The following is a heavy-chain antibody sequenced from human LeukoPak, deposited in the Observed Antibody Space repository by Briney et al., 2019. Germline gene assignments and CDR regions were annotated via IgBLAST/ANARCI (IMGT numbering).Heavy chain of an antibody. V-gene: IGHV3-7*01. CDR2: IKQDGSEK. CDR1: GFTFSSYW. Sequence: PGGSLRLSCAASGFTFSSYWMSWVRQAPGKGLERVANIKQDGSEKYYVDSVKGRFTISRDNAKNSLYLQMNRLRGEDTAVYYCARRREGFAWFDPWRQGTLVTVSS. D-gene: IGHD3-16*01. J-gene: IGHJ5*02. CDR3: ARRREGFAWFDP.